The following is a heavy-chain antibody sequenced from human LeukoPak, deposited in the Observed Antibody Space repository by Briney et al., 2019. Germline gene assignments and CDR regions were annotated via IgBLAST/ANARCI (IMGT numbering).Heavy chain of an antibody. CDR1: GFTFDDYA. V-gene: IGHV3-9*03. D-gene: IGHD6-19*01. CDR2: ISWNSGSI. Sequence: GRSLRLXCAASGFTFDDYAMHWVRHAPGKGLEWVSGISWNSGSIGYADSVKGRFTISRDNAKNSLCLQMNSLRAEDMALYYCAKGNRQWLNLNWFDPWGQGTLVTVSS. J-gene: IGHJ5*02. CDR3: AKGNRQWLNLNWFDP.